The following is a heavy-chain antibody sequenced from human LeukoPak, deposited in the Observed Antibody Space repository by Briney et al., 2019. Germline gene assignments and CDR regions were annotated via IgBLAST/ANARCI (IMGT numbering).Heavy chain of an antibody. CDR3: ARGWGSLRLGELSFDY. D-gene: IGHD3-16*02. Sequence: SQTLSLTCTVSGGSISSGGYYWSWIRQHPGKGLEWIGYIYYSGSTYYNPSLKSRVTISVDTSKNQFSLKLSSVTAADTAVYYWARGWGSLRLGELSFDYWGQGTLVTVSS. V-gene: IGHV4-31*03. CDR1: GGSISSGGYY. CDR2: IYYSGST. J-gene: IGHJ4*02.